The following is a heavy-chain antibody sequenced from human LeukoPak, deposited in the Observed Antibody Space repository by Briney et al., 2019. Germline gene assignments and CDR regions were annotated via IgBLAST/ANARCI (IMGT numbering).Heavy chain of an antibody. V-gene: IGHV3-33*01. J-gene: IGHJ4*02. CDR1: GFTFSSYG. Sequence: SGGSLRLSCAASGFTFSSYGMHWVRQAPGKGLEWVAVIWYDGSNKYYADSVKGRFTISRDNSKNTLYLQMNSLRAEDTAVYYCARDRHYYDSSGYYYLGQLAYWGQGTLVTVSS. CDR3: ARDRHYYDSSGYYYLGQLAY. D-gene: IGHD3-22*01. CDR2: IWYDGSNK.